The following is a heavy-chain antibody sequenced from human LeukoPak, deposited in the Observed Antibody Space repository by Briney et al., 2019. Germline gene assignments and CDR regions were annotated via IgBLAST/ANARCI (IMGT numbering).Heavy chain of an antibody. J-gene: IGHJ3*02. CDR1: GHSLTESS. CDR3: AADRVLMLFGELSGALDI. CDR2: FDPEDGET. V-gene: IGHV1-24*01. D-gene: IGHD3-10*01. Sequence: ASVKVSCKVSGHSLTESSMYWVRQAPGKGLEWMGGFDPEDGETIYAQKFQGRVTMTEDTSTDTAYMELGSLRSEDTAVYYCAADRVLMLFGELSGALDIWGQGTMVTVSS.